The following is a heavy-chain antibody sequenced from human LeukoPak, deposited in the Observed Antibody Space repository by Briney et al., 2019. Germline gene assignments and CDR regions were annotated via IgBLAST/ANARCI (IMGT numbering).Heavy chain of an antibody. CDR3: ARGRWIAVAGPTEYYFDY. V-gene: IGHV4-34*01. D-gene: IGHD6-19*01. CDR1: GGSFSGYY. CDR2: INHSGST. Sequence: PSETLSLTCAVCGGSFSGYYWSWIRQPPGKGLEWIGEINHSGSTNYNPSLKSRVTISVDTSKNQFSLKLSSVTAADTAVYYCARGRWIAVAGPTEYYFDYWGQGTLVTVSS. J-gene: IGHJ4*02.